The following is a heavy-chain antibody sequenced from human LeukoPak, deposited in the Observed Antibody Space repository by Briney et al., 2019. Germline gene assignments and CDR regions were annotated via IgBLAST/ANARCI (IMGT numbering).Heavy chain of an antibody. CDR1: GYTFTGYY. V-gene: IGHV1-2*04. D-gene: IGHD1-1*01. J-gene: IGHJ6*02. CDR2: INPNSGGT. CDR3: ARVKYWNDEKYGMDV. Sequence: ASVKVSCKASGYTFTGYYMHWVRQAPGQGLEWMGWINPNSGGTNYAQKFQGWVTMTRDTSISTAYMELSRLRSDDTAVYYCARVKYWNDEKYGMDVWGQGTTVTVSS.